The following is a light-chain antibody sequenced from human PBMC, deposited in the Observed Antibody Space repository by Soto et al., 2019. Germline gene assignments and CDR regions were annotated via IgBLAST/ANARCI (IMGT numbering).Light chain of an antibody. J-gene: IGKJ4*01. CDR3: QQYGSSPR. CDR2: GAS. Sequence: EIVLTQSPGTLSLSPGERATLSCRASQSVSSTYLAWYQQKPGQAPRLLIYGASSRATGIPDRFSGSGSGTDFTLTISTLEPEEFAVYYCQQYGSSPRFGGGTKVEIK. CDR1: QSVSSTY. V-gene: IGKV3-20*01.